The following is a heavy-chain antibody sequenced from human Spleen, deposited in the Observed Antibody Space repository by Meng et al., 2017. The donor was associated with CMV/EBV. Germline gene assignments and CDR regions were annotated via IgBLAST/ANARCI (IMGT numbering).Heavy chain of an antibody. Sequence: QVQLVQSGAEVKKPGASVEVSCKASGYTFTSYYMHWVRQATGQGLEWMGWMNPNSGNTGYAQKFQGRVTMTRNTSISTAYMELSSLRSEDTAVYYCARNIAWFDPWGQGTLVTVSS. D-gene: IGHD5-12*01. V-gene: IGHV1-8*02. CDR1: GYTFTSYY. CDR3: ARNIAWFDP. J-gene: IGHJ5*02. CDR2: MNPNSGNT.